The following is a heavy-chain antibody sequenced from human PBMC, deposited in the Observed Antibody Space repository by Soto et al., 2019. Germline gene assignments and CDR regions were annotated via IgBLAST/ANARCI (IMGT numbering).Heavy chain of an antibody. CDR3: ARGARDY. CDR1: GYTFTTSSD. Sequence: QVQLVQSGAEVKKPGASVKVSCKASGYTFTTSSDFNWVRQASGQGLEWMGWVKPNSGRAGYAQKFQGRVTMTWNTSISTVYMELSSLTSGDPAVYYCARGARDYWGQGTLVTVSS. V-gene: IGHV1-8*01. CDR2: VKPNSGRA. J-gene: IGHJ4*02.